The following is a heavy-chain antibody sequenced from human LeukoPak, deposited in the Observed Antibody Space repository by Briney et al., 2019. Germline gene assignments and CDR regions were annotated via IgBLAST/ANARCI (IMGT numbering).Heavy chain of an antibody. J-gene: IGHJ4*02. CDR3: AIDYYGSGSH. V-gene: IGHV3-9*01. CDR1: GFTFDDYV. D-gene: IGHD3-10*01. Sequence: GGSLRLSCAASGFTFDDYVMNWVRQAPGKGLEWVSGISWNSGNIGYADSVKGRFTISRDNAKNTLYLQMSSLRAEDTAVYYCAIDYYGSGSHWGQGALVTVSA. CDR2: ISWNSGNI.